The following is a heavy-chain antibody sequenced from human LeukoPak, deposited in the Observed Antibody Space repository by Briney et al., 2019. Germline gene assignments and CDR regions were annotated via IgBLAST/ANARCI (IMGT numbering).Heavy chain of an antibody. CDR2: MYTSGST. D-gene: IGHD3-22*01. V-gene: IGHV4-61*02. Sequence: PSETLSLTCTVSGGSISSGSYYWSWLRQPAGKGLEWIGRMYTSGSTNYNPSLKSRVTISVDTSKNQFSPKLSSVTAADTAVYYCAREGLYYYDTHGHWYFDLWGRGTLVTVSS. CDR3: AREGLYYYDTHGHWYFDL. J-gene: IGHJ2*01. CDR1: GGSISSGSYY.